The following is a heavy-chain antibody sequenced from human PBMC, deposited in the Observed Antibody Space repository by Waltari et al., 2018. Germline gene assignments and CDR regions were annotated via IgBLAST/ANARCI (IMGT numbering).Heavy chain of an antibody. CDR1: GYTFTGYY. D-gene: IGHD6-13*01. Sequence: QVQLVQSGAEVKKPGASVKVSCKASGYTFTGYYMHWVRQAPGQGLEWMGSINPNSGVTNYAQKFQGRVTMTRDTSISTAYMELSRLRSDDTAVYYCASGSSWYYSYFDYWGQGTLVTVSS. CDR2: INPNSGVT. CDR3: ASGSSWYYSYFDY. V-gene: IGHV1-2*02. J-gene: IGHJ4*02.